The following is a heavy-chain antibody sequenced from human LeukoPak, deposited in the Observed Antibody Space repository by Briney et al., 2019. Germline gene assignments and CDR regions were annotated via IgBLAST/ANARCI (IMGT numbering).Heavy chain of an antibody. D-gene: IGHD3-9*01. CDR3: ASSYYDILTGYYDY. CDR2: IIPIFGTA. V-gene: IGHV1-69*06. CDR1: GGTFSNYA. Sequence: ASVKVSCKASGGTFSNYAISWVRQAPGQGLEWMGGIIPIFGTANYAQKFRGRVTITADKSTRTAYMELSSLRSEDTAVYYCASSYYDILTGYYDYWGQGTLVTVSS. J-gene: IGHJ4*02.